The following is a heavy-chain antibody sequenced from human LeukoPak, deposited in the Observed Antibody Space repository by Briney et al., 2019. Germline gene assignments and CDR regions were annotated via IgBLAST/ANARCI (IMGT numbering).Heavy chain of an antibody. J-gene: IGHJ4*02. V-gene: IGHV1-2*02. CDR2: INSNSGGT. CDR1: GYTFTGYY. D-gene: IGHD3-3*01. Sequence: ASVKVSCKASGYTFTGYYMHWVRQAPGQGLEWMGWINSNSGGTNYAQKFQGRVTMTRDTSISTAYMELSRLRSDDTAMYYCARPSTIFGVVIDTFDYWGQGTLVTVSS. CDR3: ARPSTIFGVVIDTFDY.